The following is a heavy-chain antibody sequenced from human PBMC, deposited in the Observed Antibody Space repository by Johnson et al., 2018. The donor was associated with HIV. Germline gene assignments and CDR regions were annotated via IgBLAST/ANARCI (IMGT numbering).Heavy chain of an antibody. CDR2: ISFDGNLK. CDR1: GLSFSNFG. D-gene: IGHD6-19*01. CDR3: ARDGYSSGWYGNDAFDI. Sequence: VQLVESGGGVVQPGKSLTLSCVASGLSFSNFGIHWVRQAPGKGPEWVAVISFDGNLKKYADSVKGRFTISRDNAKNSLYLQMNSLRAEDTAVYYCARDGYSSGWYGNDAFDIWGQGTMVTVSS. V-gene: IGHV3-33*08. J-gene: IGHJ3*02.